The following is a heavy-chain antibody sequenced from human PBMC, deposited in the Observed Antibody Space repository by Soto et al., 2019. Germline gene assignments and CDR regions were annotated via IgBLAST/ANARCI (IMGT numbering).Heavy chain of an antibody. CDR2: IKQDGSEK. CDR1: GFTFSSYW. J-gene: IGHJ4*02. Sequence: HPGGSLRLSCAASGFTFSSYWMSWVRQAPGKGLEWVANIKQDGSEKYYVDSVKGRFTISRDNAMNSLYLQMNSLRAEDTAVYYCARVKYYDFWSGYYKDYWGQGTLVTVSS. D-gene: IGHD3-3*01. CDR3: ARVKYYDFWSGYYKDY. V-gene: IGHV3-7*01.